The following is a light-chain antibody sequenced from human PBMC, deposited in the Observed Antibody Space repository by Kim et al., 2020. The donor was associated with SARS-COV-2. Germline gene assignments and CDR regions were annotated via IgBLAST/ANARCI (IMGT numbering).Light chain of an antibody. Sequence: SYELTQPLSVSVALGQTARIPCGGNNIGSKNVHWYQQKPGQAPVLVIYRDNNRPSGIPERFSGSNSGNTATLTISRAQAGDEADYYCQVWDSSTVLFGGGTQLTVL. CDR2: RDN. CDR3: QVWDSSTVL. J-gene: IGLJ2*01. CDR1: NIGSKN. V-gene: IGLV3-9*01.